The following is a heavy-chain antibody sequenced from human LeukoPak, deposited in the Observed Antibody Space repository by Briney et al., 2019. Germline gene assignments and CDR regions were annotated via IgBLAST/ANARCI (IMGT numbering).Heavy chain of an antibody. J-gene: IGHJ4*02. CDR2: IKQDGSEK. D-gene: IGHD4-23*01. V-gene: IGHV3-7*01. Sequence: GGSLRLSCAASGFTFSSYWMSWFRQAPGKGLEWVANIKQDGSEKYYVDSVKGRFTISRDNAKHSLYLQMNSLRAEDTAVYYCARDRRYGGNSLYYFDYWGQGTLVTVPS. CDR3: ARDRRYGGNSLYYFDY. CDR1: GFTFSSYW.